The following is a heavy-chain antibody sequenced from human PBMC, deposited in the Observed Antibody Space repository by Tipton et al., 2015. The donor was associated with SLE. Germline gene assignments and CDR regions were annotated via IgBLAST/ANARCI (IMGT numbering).Heavy chain of an antibody. CDR1: GGSISSGNYY. CDR2: IYTSGST. CDR3: ARSIGNIVITIEDEYFDS. Sequence: TLSLTCTVSGGSISSGNYYWNWIRQPAGKGLEWIGRIYTSGSTNYNPSLKSRVTISLDKSNNQFSLRLSSVTAADTAVYYCARSIGNIVITIEDEYFDSWGHGTLVTVSS. V-gene: IGHV4-61*02. J-gene: IGHJ4*01. D-gene: IGHD3-16*01.